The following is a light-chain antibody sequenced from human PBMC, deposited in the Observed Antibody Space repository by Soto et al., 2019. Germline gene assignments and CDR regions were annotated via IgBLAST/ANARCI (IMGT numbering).Light chain of an antibody. CDR3: QPYNNWPLT. CDR2: DTS. Sequence: VMMQFSAPPPVSPGEGAPPSCWASQGIGDTLAWYQHKPGQTPRLLIYDTSTRATGVPTRFSGSRSGAEFTLTINSLQSEDFAVYYCQPYNNWPLTFGGGTKVDIK. J-gene: IGKJ4*01. V-gene: IGKV3-15*01. CDR1: QGIGDT.